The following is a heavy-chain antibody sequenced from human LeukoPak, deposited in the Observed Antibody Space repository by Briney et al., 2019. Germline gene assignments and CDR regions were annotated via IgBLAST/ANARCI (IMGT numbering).Heavy chain of an antibody. CDR3: AREGGYEQFDY. Sequence: PGGSLRLSCAASGFTFSSYAMHWVRQAPGKGLEWVAVISYDGSNKYYADSVKGRFTISRDNSKNTLYLQMNSLRAEDTAVHYCAREGGYEQFDYWGQGTLDTVSS. CDR2: ISYDGSNK. D-gene: IGHD5-12*01. J-gene: IGHJ4*02. V-gene: IGHV3-30-3*01. CDR1: GFTFSSYA.